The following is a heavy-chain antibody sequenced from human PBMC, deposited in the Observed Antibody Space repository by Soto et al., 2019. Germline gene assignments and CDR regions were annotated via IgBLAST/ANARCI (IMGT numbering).Heavy chain of an antibody. J-gene: IGHJ4*02. CDR3: ARASSYDSSGYTYSGVDY. V-gene: IGHV1-69*06. Sequence: QVQLVQSGAEVKKPGSSVKVSCKASGGTFSSYAISWVRQAPGQGLEWMGGIIPIFGTANYAQKFQGRVTIPADKSTSTAYMELSSLRSEDTAVYYCARASSYDSSGYTYSGVDYWGQGTLVTVSS. D-gene: IGHD3-22*01. CDR1: GGTFSSYA. CDR2: IIPIFGTA.